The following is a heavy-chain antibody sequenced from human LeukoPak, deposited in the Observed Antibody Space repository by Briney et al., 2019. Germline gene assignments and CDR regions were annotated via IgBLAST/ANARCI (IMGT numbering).Heavy chain of an antibody. CDR3: ARTYYYDSSGYYPFDY. Sequence: AVKVSCKASGGSFSSYAISWVRQAPAQGLEWMGRIIPIFGTANYAQKFQGRVTITTDESTSTAYMELSSLRSEDTAVYYCARTYYYDSSGYYPFDYWGQGTLVTVSS. CDR2: IIPIFGTA. CDR1: GGSFSSYA. D-gene: IGHD3-22*01. J-gene: IGHJ4*02. V-gene: IGHV1-69*05.